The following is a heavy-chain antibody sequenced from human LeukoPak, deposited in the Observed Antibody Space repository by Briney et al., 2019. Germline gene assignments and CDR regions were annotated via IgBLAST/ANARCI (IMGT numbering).Heavy chain of an antibody. CDR2: IYPGDSDT. Sequence: GESPNTSWQGSGYSFTNYLIGLERPMPGKGLELVGIIYPGDSDTRYSPFFQGQVTISTDKSISTAYLQWSSLKASDTATYYCERQFLGYGYVDVWGQGTTVTVSS. CDR1: GYSFTNYL. V-gene: IGHV5-51*01. J-gene: IGHJ6*01. CDR3: ERQFLGYGYVDV. D-gene: IGHD5-18*01.